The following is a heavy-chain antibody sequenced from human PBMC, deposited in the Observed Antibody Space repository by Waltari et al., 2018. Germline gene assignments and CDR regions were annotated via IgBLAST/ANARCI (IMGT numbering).Heavy chain of an antibody. CDR2: IIPIFGTA. J-gene: IGHJ3*02. V-gene: IGHV1-69*05. CDR3: ASPYPEVLRFLEWDMGRAFDI. D-gene: IGHD3-3*01. CDR1: GGTFSSYA. Sequence: QVQLVQSGAEVKKPGSSVKVSCKASGGTFSSYAISGVRTAPGNGFGWMGGIIPIFGTANYAQKFQGRVTITTDESTSTAYMELSSLRSEDTAVYYCASPYPEVLRFLEWDMGRAFDIWGQGTMVTVSS.